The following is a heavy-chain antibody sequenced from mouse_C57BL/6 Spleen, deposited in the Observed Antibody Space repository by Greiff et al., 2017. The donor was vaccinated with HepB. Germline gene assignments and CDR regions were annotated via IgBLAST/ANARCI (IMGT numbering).Heavy chain of an antibody. CDR3: ARRHYDAMDY. CDR2: IDPSDSET. V-gene: IGHV1-52*01. CDR1: GYTFTSYW. J-gene: IGHJ4*01. Sequence: QVQLQQPGAELVRPGSSVKLSCKASGYTFTSYWMHWVKQRPIQGLEWIGNIDPSDSETHYNQKFKDKATLTVDKSSSTAYMQLSSLTSEDSAVYYCARRHYDAMDYWGQGTSVTVSS.